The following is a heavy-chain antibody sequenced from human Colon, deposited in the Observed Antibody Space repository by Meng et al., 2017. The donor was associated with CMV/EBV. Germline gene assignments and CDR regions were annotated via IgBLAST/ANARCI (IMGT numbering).Heavy chain of an antibody. CDR1: GFTFSSNT. Sequence: EVRLVESGGXLVKPGXSLRLSCTGSGFTFSSNTMNWIRRAPGKGREWVSSISQISNYMSYADSVKGRFTVSRDNAWNSLYLQMNSLRDEDTAVYYCVRVESVEVGGPDYWGQGTLVTVSS. CDR3: VRVESVEVGGPDY. J-gene: IGHJ4*02. CDR2: ISQISNYM. D-gene: IGHD3-10*01. V-gene: IGHV3-21*01.